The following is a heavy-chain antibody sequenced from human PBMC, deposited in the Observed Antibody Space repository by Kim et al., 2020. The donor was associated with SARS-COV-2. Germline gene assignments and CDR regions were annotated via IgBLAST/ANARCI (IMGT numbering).Heavy chain of an antibody. D-gene: IGHD6-13*01. CDR1: GFTFSDYW. CDR3: ARAHISYSSTLRFDP. CDR2: IKQDGNVK. J-gene: IGHJ5*02. V-gene: IGHV3-7*01. Sequence: GGSLRLSCAASGFTFSDYWMNWVRQAPGKGLEWVANIKQDGNVKYYLDSVKGRFTISRDNANNSLYLQMSSLRAEDTAVYYCARAHISYSSTLRFDPWGQGTLVTVSS.